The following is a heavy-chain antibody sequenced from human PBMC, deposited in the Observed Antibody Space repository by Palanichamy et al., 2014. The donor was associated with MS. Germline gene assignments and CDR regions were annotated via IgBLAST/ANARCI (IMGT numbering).Heavy chain of an antibody. CDR2: IHHTGGT. J-gene: IGHJ6*04. CDR1: GDSFFGGHW. V-gene: IGHV4-4*02. D-gene: IGHD3-10*01. Sequence: QVQVQESGPRLVKPSGTLFLTCDVSGDSFFGGHWWSWVRQTPEKGLEWIAEIHHTGGTNYNPSLASRTTISVDRSLDRLSLRVTSVTAADTAVYYCGRNGWFCVEIWGKGTPVTVSS. CDR3: GRNGWFCVEI.